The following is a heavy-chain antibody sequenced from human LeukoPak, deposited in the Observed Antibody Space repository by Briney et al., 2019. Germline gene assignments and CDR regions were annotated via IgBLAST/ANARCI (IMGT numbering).Heavy chain of an antibody. J-gene: IGHJ5*02. D-gene: IGHD4-11*01. CDR2: IIHSGST. V-gene: IGHV4-34*01. CDR1: GGSFSGYY. Sequence: SETLSLTCAVYGGSFSGYYWSWIRQPPGKGLEWIGEIIHSGSTNYNPSLKSRVTISVDSSKNQFSLKLSSVTAADTAVYYCARGDYSEGWFDPWGQGTLVTVSS. CDR3: ARGDYSEGWFDP.